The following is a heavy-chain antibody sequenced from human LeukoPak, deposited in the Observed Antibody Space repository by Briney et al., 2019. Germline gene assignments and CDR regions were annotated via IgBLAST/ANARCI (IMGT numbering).Heavy chain of an antibody. J-gene: IGHJ4*02. Sequence: GGSLRLSCAASGFTFSIYSMNWVRQAPGKGLEWLSYITSDSNTIYYADSVKGRFTISRDNSKNTLYLQMNSLRAEDTAVYYCAKSSPPPLSYWGQGTLVTVSS. V-gene: IGHV3-48*01. CDR3: AKSSPPPLSY. CDR2: ITSDSNTI. CDR1: GFTFSIYS.